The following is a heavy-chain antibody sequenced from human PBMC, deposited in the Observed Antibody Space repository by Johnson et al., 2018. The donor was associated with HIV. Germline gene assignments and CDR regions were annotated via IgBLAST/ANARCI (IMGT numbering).Heavy chain of an antibody. Sequence: QVQLVESGGGVVQPGGSLRLSCAASGFTFSTYSMHWVRQAPGKGLVWVSGIRYDGSATCYAASVKGRFTLSRDNSKNTLYLHMSNLRDDDTAVYYFGIDPRGWGLGGWEDFEIRGQGNLVTVPS. D-gene: IGHD3-16*01. J-gene: IGHJ4*03. V-gene: IGHV3-33*03. CDR2: IRYDGSAT. CDR3: GIDPRGWGLGGWEDFEI. CDR1: GFTFSTYS.